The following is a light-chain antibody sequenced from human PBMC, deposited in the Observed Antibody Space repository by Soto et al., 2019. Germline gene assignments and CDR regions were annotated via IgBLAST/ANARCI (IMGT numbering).Light chain of an antibody. CDR2: EVN. CDR1: SSDVGGYNY. J-gene: IGLJ1*01. Sequence: QSALTQPPSASGSPGQSVTISCTGTSSDVGGYNYVSWYQQHPGKVPKLMVYEVNKRPSGVPDRFSGSNSGNTASLTVSGLHAELEADYYCTSYAGGNIVFGTGTKLTVL. CDR3: TSYAGGNIV. V-gene: IGLV2-8*01.